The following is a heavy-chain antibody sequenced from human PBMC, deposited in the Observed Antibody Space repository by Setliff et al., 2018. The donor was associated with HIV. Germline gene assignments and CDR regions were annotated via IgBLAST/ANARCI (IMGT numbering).Heavy chain of an antibody. J-gene: IGHJ1*01. Sequence: GGSLRLSCAGSGNRFSDYYMSWIRQAPGKGLEWVSYISSSGDTTYYADSVKGRFTISRDNAKNSLYLQMKSLRAEDTVWYYCARARVRGGESGFQHWGQGTLVTVSS. CDR3: ARARVRGGESGFQH. D-gene: IGHD2-21*01. CDR2: ISSSGDTT. V-gene: IGHV3-11*01. CDR1: GNRFSDYY.